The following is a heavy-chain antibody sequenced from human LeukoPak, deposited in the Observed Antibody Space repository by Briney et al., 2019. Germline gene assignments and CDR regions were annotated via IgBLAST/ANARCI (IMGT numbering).Heavy chain of an antibody. Sequence: ASVKVSCKVSGYTLTELSMHWVRQAPGQGLEWMGWINPNSGGTNYAQKFQGRVTMTRDTSISTAYMELSRLRSDDTAVHYCARDDGYCSGGSCYGKFDYWGQGTLVTVSS. D-gene: IGHD2-15*01. CDR1: GYTLTELS. J-gene: IGHJ4*02. V-gene: IGHV1-2*02. CDR3: ARDDGYCSGGSCYGKFDY. CDR2: INPNSGGT.